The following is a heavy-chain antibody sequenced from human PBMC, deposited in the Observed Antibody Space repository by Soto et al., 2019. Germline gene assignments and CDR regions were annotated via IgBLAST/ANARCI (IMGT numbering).Heavy chain of an antibody. CDR2: INHSGST. J-gene: IGHJ4*02. CDR3: ARYMVRGVISFDY. Sequence: QVQLQQWGAGLLKPSETLSLTCAVYGGSFSGYYWSWIRQPPGKGLEWIGEINHSGSTNYNPSLKSRVTISVDTSKNQFSLKLSSVTAADTAVYYCARYMVRGVISFDYSGQGTLVTVSS. CDR1: GGSFSGYY. D-gene: IGHD3-10*01. V-gene: IGHV4-34*01.